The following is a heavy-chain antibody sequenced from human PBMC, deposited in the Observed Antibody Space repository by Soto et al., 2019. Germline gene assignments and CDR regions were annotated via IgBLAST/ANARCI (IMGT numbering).Heavy chain of an antibody. CDR3: ARAPQWLVFYFDY. D-gene: IGHD6-19*01. CDR2: IYPGDSDT. V-gene: IGHV5-51*01. CDR1: GYSFTIYW. Sequence: GESLKISCKGSGYSFTIYWIGWVRQMPGKGLEWMGIIYPGDSDTRYSPSFQGQVTISADKSISTAYLQWSSLKASDTAMYYCARAPQWLVFYFDYWGQGTLVTVSS. J-gene: IGHJ4*02.